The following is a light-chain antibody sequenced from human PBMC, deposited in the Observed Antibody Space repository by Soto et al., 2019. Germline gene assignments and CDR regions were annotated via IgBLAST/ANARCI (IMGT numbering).Light chain of an antibody. V-gene: IGKV3-11*01. CDR3: QQRSNWPPIT. CDR2: DAS. CDR1: QSVSSY. J-gene: IGKJ5*01. Sequence: DIALTQSPPPLSLSPGERATISCRSSQSVSSYLAWYQQKPGQAPRLLLYDASNRATGIPARFSGSGSGTDFTLTISSLEPEDFSVYYCQQRSNWPPITLGQGTRLEIK.